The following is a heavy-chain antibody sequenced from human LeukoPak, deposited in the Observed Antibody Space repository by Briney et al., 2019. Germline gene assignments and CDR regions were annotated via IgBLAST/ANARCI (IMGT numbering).Heavy chain of an antibody. D-gene: IGHD1-26*01. Sequence: GGSLRLSCAASGFTFSSYAMSWVRQAPGKGLEWVSAISGSGVTTHYAGSVKGRFSISRDNFKNTLYLQMNSLRAEDTALYYCAKRVVVGATSPYSDFQDWGQGTLVTVSS. CDR3: AKRVVVGATSPYSDFQD. CDR1: GFTFSSYA. CDR2: ISGSGVTT. J-gene: IGHJ1*01. V-gene: IGHV3-23*01.